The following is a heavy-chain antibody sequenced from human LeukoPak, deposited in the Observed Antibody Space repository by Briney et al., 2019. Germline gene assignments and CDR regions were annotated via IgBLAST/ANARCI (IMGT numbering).Heavy chain of an antibody. V-gene: IGHV4-39*01. D-gene: IGHD3-16*01. J-gene: IGHJ4*02. CDR2: IYYSGST. Sequence: SETLSLTCTVSGGSISSSSYYWGWIRQPPGKGLEWIGSIYYSGSTYYNPSLKSRVTISVDTSKNQFSLKPSSVTAADPALSSCALGGGGGGGRYYFDYWGQGTLVTVSS. CDR1: GGSISSSSYY. CDR3: ALGGGGGGGRYYFDY.